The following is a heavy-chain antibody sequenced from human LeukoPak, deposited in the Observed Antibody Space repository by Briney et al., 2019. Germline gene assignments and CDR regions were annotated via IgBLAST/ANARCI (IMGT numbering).Heavy chain of an antibody. Sequence: SETLSLTCTVSGGSISSYYWSWIRQPPGKGLEWIGYIYYSGSTNYNPSLKSRVTISVDTSKNQFSLKLSSVTAADTAVYYCARGRLGIAVEFDYWGQGTLVTVSS. CDR3: ARGRLGIAVEFDY. CDR2: IYYSGST. V-gene: IGHV4-59*01. D-gene: IGHD6-19*01. J-gene: IGHJ4*02. CDR1: GGSISSYY.